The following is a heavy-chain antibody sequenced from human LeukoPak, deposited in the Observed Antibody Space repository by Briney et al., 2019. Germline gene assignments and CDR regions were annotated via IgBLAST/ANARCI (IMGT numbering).Heavy chain of an antibody. CDR3: AREDIVVVPAASEIYYYYYMDV. V-gene: IGHV4-59*12. CDR2: IYYSGST. Sequence: SETLSLTCTVSGGSISSYYWSWIRQPPRKGLEWIGYIYYSGSTNYNPSLKSRVTISVDTSKNQFSLKLSSVTAADTAVYYCAREDIVVVPAASEIYYYYYMDVWGKGTTVTVSS. CDR1: GGSISSYY. D-gene: IGHD2-2*01. J-gene: IGHJ6*03.